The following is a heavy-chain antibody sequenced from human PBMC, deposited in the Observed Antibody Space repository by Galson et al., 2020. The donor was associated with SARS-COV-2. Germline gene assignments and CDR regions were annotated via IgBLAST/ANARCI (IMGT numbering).Heavy chain of an antibody. Sequence: TGGSLRLSCAASGFTFSSYAMHWVRQAPGKGLEWVAVISYDGSNKYYADSVKGRFTISRDNSKNTLYLQMNSLRAEDTAVYYCARPSSGYYVSYFDLWGRGTLVTVSS. J-gene: IGHJ2*01. CDR2: ISYDGSNK. CDR3: ARPSSGYYVSYFDL. CDR1: GFTFSSYA. D-gene: IGHD3-22*01. V-gene: IGHV3-30-3*01.